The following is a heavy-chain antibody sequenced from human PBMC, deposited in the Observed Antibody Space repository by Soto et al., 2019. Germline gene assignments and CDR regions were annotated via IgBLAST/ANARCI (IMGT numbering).Heavy chain of an antibody. J-gene: IGHJ4*02. CDR1: GFTFSSYG. V-gene: IGHV3-30*18. Sequence: QVQLVESGGGVVQPGRSLRLSCAASGFTFSSYGMHWVRQAPGKGLEWVAVISYDGSNKYYADSVKGRFTISRDNSKNTLYLKMNSLRAEDTAVYYCAKGEDDFDYWGQGTLVTVSS. CDR2: ISYDGSNK. CDR3: AKGEDDFDY.